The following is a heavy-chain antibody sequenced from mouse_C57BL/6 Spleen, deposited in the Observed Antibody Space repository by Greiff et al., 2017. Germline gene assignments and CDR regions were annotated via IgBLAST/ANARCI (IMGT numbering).Heavy chain of an antibody. J-gene: IGHJ3*01. D-gene: IGHD1-1*01. Sequence: VHVKQSGPELVKPGDSVKISCKASGYSFTGYFMNWVMQSHGKSLEWIGRINPYNGDTFYNQKFKGKATLTVDKSSSTAHMELRSLTSEDSAVYYCARGDYGSSSWFAYWGQGTLVTVSA. CDR1: GYSFTGYF. V-gene: IGHV1-20*01. CDR3: ARGDYGSSSWFAY. CDR2: INPYNGDT.